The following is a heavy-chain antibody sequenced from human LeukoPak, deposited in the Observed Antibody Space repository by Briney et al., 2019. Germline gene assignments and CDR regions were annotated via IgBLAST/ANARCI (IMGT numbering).Heavy chain of an antibody. CDR3: ARLQNYFDY. CDR2: ISGGDGTT. Sequence: PGGSLRLSCAASGFPFSSYAMSWVRQAPGKGLEWVSAISGGDGTTYYADSVKGRFTISRDNSKNTLYLQMNSLRAEDAAVYCCARLQNYFDYWGQGTLVTVSS. J-gene: IGHJ4*02. V-gene: IGHV3-23*01. CDR1: GFPFSSYA.